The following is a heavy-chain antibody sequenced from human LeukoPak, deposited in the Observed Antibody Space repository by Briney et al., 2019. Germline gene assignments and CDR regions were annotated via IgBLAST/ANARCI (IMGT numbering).Heavy chain of an antibody. D-gene: IGHD6-19*01. CDR3: AREVAGTQGSYYYYYGMDV. J-gene: IGHJ6*02. V-gene: IGHV1-69*04. Sequence: SVKVSCKASGGTFSSYAISWVRQAPGQGLEWMGRIIPIFGIANYAQKFQGRVTITADKSTSTAYVELSSLRSEDTAVYYCAREVAGTQGSYYYYYGMDVWGQGTTVTVSS. CDR1: GGTFSSYA. CDR2: IIPIFGIA.